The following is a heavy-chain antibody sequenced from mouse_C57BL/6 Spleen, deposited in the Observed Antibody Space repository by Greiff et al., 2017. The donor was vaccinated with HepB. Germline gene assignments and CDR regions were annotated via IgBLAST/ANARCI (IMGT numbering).Heavy chain of an antibody. CDR3: ARHSANCYAMDY. V-gene: IGHV5-2*03. D-gene: IGHD4-1*02. J-gene: IGHJ4*01. CDR1: EYEFPSHD. Sequence: EVKVEESGGGLVQPGESLKLSCESNEYEFPSHDMSWVRKTPEKRLELVAAINSDGGSTYYPDTMERRFIISRDNTKKTLYLQMSSLRSEDTAFYYCARHSANCYAMDYWGQGTSVTVSS. CDR2: INSDGGST.